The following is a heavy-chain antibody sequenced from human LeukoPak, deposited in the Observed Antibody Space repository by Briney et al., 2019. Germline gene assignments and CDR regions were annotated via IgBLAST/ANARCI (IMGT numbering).Heavy chain of an antibody. Sequence: SETLSLTCTVSGGSVSSYYWSWIRQPPGKGLEWIGYIYYSGSTNYNPSLKSRVTISVDTSKNQFSLKLSSVTAADTAVYYCASGVGATIYFDYWGQGTLVTVSS. CDR2: IYYSGST. CDR3: ASGVGATIYFDY. J-gene: IGHJ4*02. CDR1: GGSVSSYY. V-gene: IGHV4-59*08. D-gene: IGHD1-26*01.